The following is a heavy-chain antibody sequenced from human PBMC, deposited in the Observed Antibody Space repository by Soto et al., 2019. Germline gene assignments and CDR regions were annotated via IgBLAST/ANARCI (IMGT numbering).Heavy chain of an antibody. CDR3: ARGYKKGEQKPEDAFDI. CDR1: GGSISSGGYY. J-gene: IGHJ3*02. Sequence: QVQLQESGPGLVKPSQTLSLTCTVSGGSISSGGYYWSWIRQHPGKGLEWIGYIYYSGSTYYNPSLKSRVTISVDTSKNQFSLKLSSVTAADTAVYYCARGYKKGEQKPEDAFDIWGQGTMVTVSS. D-gene: IGHD3-16*01. V-gene: IGHV4-31*03. CDR2: IYYSGST.